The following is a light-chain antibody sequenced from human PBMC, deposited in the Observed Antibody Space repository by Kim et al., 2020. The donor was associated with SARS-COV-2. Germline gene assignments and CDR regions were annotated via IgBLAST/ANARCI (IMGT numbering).Light chain of an antibody. Sequence: QSALTQPPSASGSPGQSVTISCTGTSSDLGAYNFVSWYQQRPGKIPKLIIYEITKRPSGVPDRFSGSKSGNTASLTVSGLQAEDEADYYCSSFAGGNILVFGGGTQLTVL. V-gene: IGLV2-8*01. CDR1: SSDLGAYNF. CDR3: SSFAGGNILV. CDR2: EIT. J-gene: IGLJ3*02.